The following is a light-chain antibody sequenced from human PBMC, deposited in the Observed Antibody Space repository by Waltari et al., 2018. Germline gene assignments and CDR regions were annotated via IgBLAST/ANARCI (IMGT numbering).Light chain of an antibody. CDR1: SSNIGAGHD. J-gene: IGLJ2*01. CDR3: QSFYISLSVGVL. Sequence: QSVLTQPPSVSGAPGQRVTISCTGSSSNIGAGHDVHWYQVFPGTAPKLLIYGNNKRPSGCPDPFPGSKAGTSASLATSGLQAEDEANYYCQSFYISLSVGVLFGGGTKVSVL. V-gene: IGLV1-40*01. CDR2: GNN.